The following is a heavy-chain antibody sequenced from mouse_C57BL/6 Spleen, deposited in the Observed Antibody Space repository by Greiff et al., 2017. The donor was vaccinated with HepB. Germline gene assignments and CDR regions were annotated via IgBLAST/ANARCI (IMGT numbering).Heavy chain of an antibody. CDR1: GYTFTSYT. V-gene: IGHV1-4*01. CDR3: AREGPTTVADYFDY. D-gene: IGHD1-1*01. Sequence: QVQLQQSGAELARPGASVKMSCKASGYTFTSYTMHWVKQRPGQGLEWIGYINPSSGYTKYNQKFKDKATLTADKSSSTAYMQLSSLTSEDSAVYYCAREGPTTVADYFDYWGQGTTLTVSS. CDR2: INPSSGYT. J-gene: IGHJ2*01.